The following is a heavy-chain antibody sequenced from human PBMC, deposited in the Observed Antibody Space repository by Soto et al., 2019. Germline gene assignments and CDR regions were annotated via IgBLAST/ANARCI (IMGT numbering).Heavy chain of an antibody. CDR1: GFSLSTSGVG. J-gene: IGHJ6*02. CDR3: AHLYSSSCNYYFDGMDV. V-gene: IGHV2-5*02. Sequence: ESGPTLVNPTQTLTLTCTFSGFSLSTSGVGVGWIRQPPGKALEWLALMYWDDDKRYSPSLKSRLTITKDASKNQVVLTMTNMDPVDTATYHSAHLYSSSCNYYFDGMDVGRQGTMVAVSS. CDR2: MYWDDDK. D-gene: IGHD6-13*01.